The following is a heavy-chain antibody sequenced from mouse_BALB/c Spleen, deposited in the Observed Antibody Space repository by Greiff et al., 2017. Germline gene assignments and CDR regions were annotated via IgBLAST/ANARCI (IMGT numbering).Heavy chain of an antibody. J-gene: IGHJ3*01. V-gene: IGHV5-17*02. D-gene: IGHD2-3*01. CDR1: GFTFSSFG. CDR3: ARDGYSSWFAY. CDR2: ISSGSSTI. Sequence: EVKVVESGGGLVQPGGSRKLSCAASGFTFSSFGMHWVRQAPEKGLEWVAYISSGSSTIYYADTVKGRFTISRDNPKNTLFLQMTSLRSEDTAMYYCARDGYSSWFAYWGQGTLVTVSA.